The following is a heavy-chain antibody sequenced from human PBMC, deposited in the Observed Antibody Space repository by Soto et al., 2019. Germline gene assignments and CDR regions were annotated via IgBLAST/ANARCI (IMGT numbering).Heavy chain of an antibody. CDR2: ISYDGSDK. D-gene: IGHD3-10*01. V-gene: IGHV3-30-3*01. CDR3: AREAGVYGSGSYGMDV. J-gene: IGHJ6*02. CDR1: GFTFSSYS. Sequence: QVQLVESGGGVVQPGRSLRLSCAASGFTFSSYSMHWVRQAPGKGLEWVAVISYDGSDKYYAYSVKGPFTISRDNSKNKLYLQMNSLRAEDTAVYYCAREAGVYGSGSYGMDVWGQGTTVTVSS.